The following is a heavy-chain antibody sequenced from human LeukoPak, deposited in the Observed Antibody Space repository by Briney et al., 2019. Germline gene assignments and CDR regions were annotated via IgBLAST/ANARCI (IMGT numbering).Heavy chain of an antibody. D-gene: IGHD3-10*01. Sequence: PGGSLRLSCAASGFTFSSYEMNWVRQAPGEGREWVSYISSSGSTIYYADSVKGRFTISRDSANNSLYLQMNGLRAEDTAVYYCARKTYGSEFYVDHWGQGTLVTVSS. J-gene: IGHJ5*02. CDR3: ARKTYGSEFYVDH. CDR1: GFTFSSYE. CDR2: ISSSGSTI. V-gene: IGHV3-48*03.